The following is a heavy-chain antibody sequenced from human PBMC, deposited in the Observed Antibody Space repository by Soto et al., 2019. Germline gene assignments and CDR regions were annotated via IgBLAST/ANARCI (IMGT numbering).Heavy chain of an antibody. J-gene: IGHJ5*02. CDR3: ARAGSLPGWFDP. V-gene: IGHV3-21*01. Sequence: GGSLRLSCAASGFTFSSYSMNWVRQAPGKGLEWVSSISSSSSYIYYADSVKGRFTISRDNAKNSLYLQMNSLRAEDTAVYYCARAGSLPGWFDPWGQGTLVTVSS. CDR2: ISSSSSYI. CDR1: GFTFSSYS. D-gene: IGHD3-10*01.